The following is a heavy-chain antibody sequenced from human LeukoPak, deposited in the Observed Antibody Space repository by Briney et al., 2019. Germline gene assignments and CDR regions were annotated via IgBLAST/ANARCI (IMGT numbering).Heavy chain of an antibody. Sequence: GGSVRLSCAASGFTFSSYGMHWVRQAPGKGLEWGAVIWYDGTNKYYVDSVKGRFTISRDNSKNTLYLQLNSLRAEDTAVYYCAKDTSSPICGVAHYSDSWGQGTLVTVSS. CDR2: IWYDGTNK. J-gene: IGHJ4*02. D-gene: IGHD3-3*01. V-gene: IGHV3-33*06. CDR1: GFTFSSYG. CDR3: AKDTSSPICGVAHYSDS.